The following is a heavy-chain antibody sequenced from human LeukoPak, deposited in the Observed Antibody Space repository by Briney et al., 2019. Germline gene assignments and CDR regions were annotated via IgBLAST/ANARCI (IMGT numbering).Heavy chain of an antibody. CDR1: GFMFHDHG. V-gene: IGHV3-20*04. CDR3: AGGNRNGWYFDF. J-gene: IGHJ4*02. Sequence: GSLRLSCGGSGFMFHDHGMSWVRQVAGKGLEWVSGINWDGGSTGYADSVKGRFTISRDNAKKSLYLQMNSLRAEDTALYYCAGGNRNGWYFDFWGQGTLVTVSS. CDR2: INWDGGST. D-gene: IGHD6-19*01.